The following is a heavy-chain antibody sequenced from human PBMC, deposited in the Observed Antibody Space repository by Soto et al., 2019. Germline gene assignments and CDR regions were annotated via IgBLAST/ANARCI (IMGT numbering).Heavy chain of an antibody. V-gene: IGHV4-39*01. D-gene: IGHD2-15*01. J-gene: IGHJ6*02. CDR3: ARHPGYCSGGSCNGQYTLDV. CDR1: GGSISSNSYS. Sequence: ETLSLTFSVSGGSISSNSYSWGWIRQPPGKGLEWIGTLYSSRDTYYNPSLKSRVTISADTSQNQFSLDLTSVTATDTAVYFCARHPGYCSGGSCNGQYTLDVWGQGTTVTVSS. CDR2: LYSSRDT.